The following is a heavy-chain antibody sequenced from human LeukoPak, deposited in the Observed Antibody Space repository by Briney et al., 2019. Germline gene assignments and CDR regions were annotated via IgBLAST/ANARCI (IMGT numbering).Heavy chain of an antibody. D-gene: IGHD1-26*01. CDR3: TRDGGSFCDFDY. J-gene: IGHJ4*02. V-gene: IGHV3-64*02. CDR2: INTDGRIT. CDR1: GFSFRNYA. Sequence: GGSLGLSCVASGFSFRNYAIHWVRQAPGKGLEYVSVINTDGRITYYADSVKGRFAISKDNSKNTVYLQMGSLRGEDMAVYYCTRDGGSFCDFDYWGQGALVTVSS.